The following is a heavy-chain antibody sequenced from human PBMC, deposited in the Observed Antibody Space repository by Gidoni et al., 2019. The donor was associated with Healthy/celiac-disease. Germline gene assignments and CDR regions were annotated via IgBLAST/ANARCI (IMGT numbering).Heavy chain of an antibody. D-gene: IGHD3-9*01. CDR2: IDTSGST. CDR3: AREYFDWLCYYGMDV. V-gene: IGHV4-61*02. J-gene: IGHJ6*02. Sequence: QVQLQESGPGLVKPSQTLSLTCTVSGGSISSGSYYWSWIRQPAGKGLEWIGRIDTSGSTNYNPSLKSRVTMSVDTSKNQFSLKLSSVTAADTAVYYCAREYFDWLCYYGMDVWGQGTTVTVSS. CDR1: GGSISSGSYY.